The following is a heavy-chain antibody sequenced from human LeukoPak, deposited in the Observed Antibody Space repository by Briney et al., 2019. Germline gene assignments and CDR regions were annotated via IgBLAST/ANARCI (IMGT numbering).Heavy chain of an antibody. CDR3: ARDREDIVLLPGAKRKTWYFDY. J-gene: IGHJ4*02. CDR2: INHSGST. CDR1: GGSFSGYY. Sequence: PSETLSPTCAVYGGSFSGYYWSWIRQPPGKGLEWIGEINHSGSTNYNPSLKSRVTISVDTSKNQFSLKLNSVTAADTAVYYCARDREDIVLLPGAKRKTWYFDYWGQGTLVTVSS. V-gene: IGHV4-34*01. D-gene: IGHD2-2*01.